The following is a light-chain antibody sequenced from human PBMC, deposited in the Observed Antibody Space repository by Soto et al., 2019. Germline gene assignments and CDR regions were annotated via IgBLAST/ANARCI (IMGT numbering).Light chain of an antibody. J-gene: IGKJ3*01. CDR3: QHYDSYSFT. V-gene: IGKV1-5*03. Sequence: MTQSPSTLSASVGDRVTITCRASQIISTWLAWYQQKPGKAPKLLIYKASNLESGVPSRFSGSGSGTEFTLTISSLQPDDFATYYCQHYDSYSFTLGPGTKVDIK. CDR2: KAS. CDR1: QIISTW.